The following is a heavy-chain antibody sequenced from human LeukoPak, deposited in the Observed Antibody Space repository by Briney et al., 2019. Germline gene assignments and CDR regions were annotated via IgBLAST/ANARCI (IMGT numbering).Heavy chain of an antibody. Sequence: GGSLRLSCAASGFTFSSYWMSWVRQAPGKGLEWVANIKQDGSEKYYVDSVKGRFTISRDNAKNSLYLQMNSLRAEDTAVYYCTSGWYSGYFDYWGQGTLVTVSS. V-gene: IGHV3-7*01. CDR3: TSGWYSGYFDY. J-gene: IGHJ4*02. CDR1: GFTFSSYW. CDR2: IKQDGSEK. D-gene: IGHD6-19*01.